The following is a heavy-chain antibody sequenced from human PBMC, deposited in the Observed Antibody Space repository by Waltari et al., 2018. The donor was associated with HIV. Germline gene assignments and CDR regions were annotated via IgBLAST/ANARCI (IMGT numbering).Heavy chain of an antibody. CDR3: TGDTFGNDDF. CDR1: GFTFSRYW. D-gene: IGHD1-1*01. CDR2: IKPDGTQT. J-gene: IGHJ4*02. Sequence: EVRLVEAGGGLGQPGGSLRFSCAGSGFTFSRYWMHWVRQTPGQGLEWVSRIKPDGTQTDYADSVKGRFTISRDNAKSTLHLQLNALSVEDTALYFCTGDTFGNDDFWGQGVLVTVSS. V-gene: IGHV3-74*01.